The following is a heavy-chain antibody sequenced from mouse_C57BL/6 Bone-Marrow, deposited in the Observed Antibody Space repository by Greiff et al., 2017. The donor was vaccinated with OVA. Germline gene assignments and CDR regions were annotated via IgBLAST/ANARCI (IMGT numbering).Heavy chain of an antibody. CDR1: GYTFTSYW. Sequence: QVQLQQPGAELVKPGASVKLSCKASGYTFTSYWMQWVKQRPGQGLEWIGEIDPSDSYTNYTQKFKGKATLAVDTSSSTAYMQISSLTSEDSAVYYCASAVFAYWGQGTLVTVTA. CDR3: ASAVFAY. V-gene: IGHV1-50*01. CDR2: IDPSDSYT. J-gene: IGHJ3*01.